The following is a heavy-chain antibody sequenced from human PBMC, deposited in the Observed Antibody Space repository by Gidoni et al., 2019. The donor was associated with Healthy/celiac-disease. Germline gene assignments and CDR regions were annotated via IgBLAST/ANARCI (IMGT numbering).Heavy chain of an antibody. Sequence: QVQLQQSGPGLVKPSQTLSLTCAISGDSVSSNSAAWNWIRQSPSRGLEWLGRTYYRSKWYNDYAVSVKSRITINPDTSKNQFSLQLNSVTPEDTAVYYCARGGYDYVWGSYRPFDYWGQGTLVTVSS. CDR1: GDSVSSNSAA. CDR2: TYYRSKWYN. D-gene: IGHD3-16*02. V-gene: IGHV6-1*01. J-gene: IGHJ4*02. CDR3: ARGGYDYVWGSYRPFDY.